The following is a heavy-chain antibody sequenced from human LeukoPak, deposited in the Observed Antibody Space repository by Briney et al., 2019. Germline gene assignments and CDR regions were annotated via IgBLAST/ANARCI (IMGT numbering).Heavy chain of an antibody. CDR1: GGSFSGFY. Sequence: SETLSLTCAVYGGSFSGFYWSWVRQSPGKGLEWIGEINHSGNTNYNPSLKSRVTISVDTSKNQFSLKLNSVIAADTAVYYCAKTPGGIAVAARGDYWGQGTLVTVSS. CDR3: AKTPGGIAVAARGDY. J-gene: IGHJ4*02. V-gene: IGHV4-34*01. CDR2: INHSGNT. D-gene: IGHD6-19*01.